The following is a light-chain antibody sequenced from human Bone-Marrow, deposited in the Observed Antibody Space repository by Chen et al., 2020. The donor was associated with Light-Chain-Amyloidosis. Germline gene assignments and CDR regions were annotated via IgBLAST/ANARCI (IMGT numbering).Light chain of an antibody. J-gene: IGKJ1*01. CDR3: QQYGSQPRT. V-gene: IGKV3-20*01. CDR1: QRVSGGS. Sequence: EIVLTQSPGTLSLSPGERATLSCRASQRVSGGSVAWYQQKRGQAPNLLIYGASTRATGIPDRFSGSGSETDFTLTISRLESEDFAVYYCQQYGSQPRTFGQGTKVEIK. CDR2: GAS.